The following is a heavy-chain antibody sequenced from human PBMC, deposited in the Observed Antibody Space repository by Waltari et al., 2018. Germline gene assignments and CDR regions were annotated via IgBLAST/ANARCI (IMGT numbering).Heavy chain of an antibody. CDR1: GVTFSVYS. V-gene: IGHV3-7*02. D-gene: IGHD5-12*01. CDR2: IKQDGSGK. CDR3: ARVRSMVAMTDFDY. Sequence: EVQLGESGGGVGQPGGSLRLSCAASGVTFSVYSMSWVRQTPWKGLGWVADIKQDGSGKYYVDSGKGRFTIPRDNAKNSLHPQMNSLRAGDRAVYSCARVRSMVAMTDFDYWGQGTLGTVSS. J-gene: IGHJ4*02.